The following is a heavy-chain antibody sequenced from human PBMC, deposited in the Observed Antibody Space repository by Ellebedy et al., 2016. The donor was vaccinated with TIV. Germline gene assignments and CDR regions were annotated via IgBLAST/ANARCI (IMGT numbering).Heavy chain of an antibody. CDR2: ISYDGSNK. J-gene: IGHJ6*02. V-gene: IGHV3-30-3*01. Sequence: GESLKISXAASGFTFSSYAMHWVRQAPGKGLEWVAVISYDGSNKYYADSVKGRFTISRDNSKNTLYLQMNSLRAEDTAVYYCARESGSFHYYYYYGMDVWGQGTTVTVSS. CDR3: ARESGSFHYYYYYGMDV. CDR1: GFTFSSYA. D-gene: IGHD1-26*01.